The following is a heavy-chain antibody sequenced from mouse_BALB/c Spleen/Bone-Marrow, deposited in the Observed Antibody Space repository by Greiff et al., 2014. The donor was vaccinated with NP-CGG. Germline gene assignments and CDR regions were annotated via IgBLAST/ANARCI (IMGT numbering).Heavy chain of an antibody. Sequence: VQLQQSGPELVKPGASVKMSCKASGYTFTSYVIHWVKQKPGQGLEWIGYTNPYTDGAKYNEKFKGKATLTSDKSSSTAYMELSSLTSGDSAVYYCARSVWYFDVWGAGTTVTVSS. J-gene: IGHJ1*01. V-gene: IGHV1-14*01. CDR1: GYTFTSYV. CDR3: ARSVWYFDV. CDR2: TNPYTDGA.